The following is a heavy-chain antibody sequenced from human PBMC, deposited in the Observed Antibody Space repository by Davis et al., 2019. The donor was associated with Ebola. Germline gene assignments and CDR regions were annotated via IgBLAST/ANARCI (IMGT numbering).Heavy chain of an antibody. CDR2: IYSGGST. V-gene: IGHV3-53*01. CDR3: ARDPHDYGDYVLYYYYGMDV. J-gene: IGHJ6*02. D-gene: IGHD4-17*01. Sequence: GESLKISCAASGFTVSSNYMSWVRQAPGKGLEWVSVIYSGGSTYYADSVKGRFTISRHNSKNTLYLQMNSLRAEDTAVYYCARDPHDYGDYVLYYYYGMDVWGQGTTVTVSS. CDR1: GFTVSSNY.